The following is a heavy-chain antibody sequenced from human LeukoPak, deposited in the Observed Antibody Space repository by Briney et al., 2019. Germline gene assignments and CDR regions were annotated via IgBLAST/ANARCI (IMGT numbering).Heavy chain of an antibody. D-gene: IGHD1-1*01. Sequence: ASVKVSCKVSGYTLTELSMHWVRQAPGKGLEWMGGFDPEDGETIYAQKFQDRVTMTEDTSTDTAYMELSSLRSEDTAVYYCATDREGCWTLNYWGQGTLVTVSS. CDR2: FDPEDGET. V-gene: IGHV1-24*01. CDR1: GYTLTELS. J-gene: IGHJ4*02. CDR3: ATDREGCWTLNY.